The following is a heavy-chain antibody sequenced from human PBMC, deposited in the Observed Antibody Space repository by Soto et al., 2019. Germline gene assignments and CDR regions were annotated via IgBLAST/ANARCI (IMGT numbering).Heavy chain of an antibody. CDR1: GFTISNYG. Sequence: GESLTLSCAASGFTISNYGLHWVRQAPGKGLEWVAVISYDGTITYYADSVKGRFTISRDNSNNTLHLQMTSLRTEDTAVYYCATTRVGPGSISICFSRIFDRMDVWAKGPTVTAPQ. D-gene: IGHD3-3*02. J-gene: IGHJ6*04. V-gene: IGHV3-30-3*01. CDR2: ISYDGTIT. CDR3: ATTRVGPGSISICFSRIFDRMDV.